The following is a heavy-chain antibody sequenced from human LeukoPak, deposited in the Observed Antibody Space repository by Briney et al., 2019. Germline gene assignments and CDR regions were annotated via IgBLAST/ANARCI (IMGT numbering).Heavy chain of an antibody. CDR3: AELGITMIGGV. J-gene: IGHJ6*04. V-gene: IGHV3-20*04. CDR1: GFTFDDYG. D-gene: IGHD3-10*02. CDR2: INWNGNIR. Sequence: GGSLRLSCAASGFTFDDYGMSWVRQAPGKGLEWVSGINWNGNIRGYADSVKGRFTISRDNAKNSLYLQMNSLRAEDTAVYYCAELGITMIGGVWGKGTTVTISS.